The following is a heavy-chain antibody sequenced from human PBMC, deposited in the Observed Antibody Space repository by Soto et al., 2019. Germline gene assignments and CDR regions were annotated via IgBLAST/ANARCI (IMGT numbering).Heavy chain of an antibody. V-gene: IGHV3-73*01. CDR1: GFIFSGSA. CDR3: TRPLGNGDYTDPSRPVDV. Sequence: EVQLAESGGGLVQPGGSLKLSCAASGFIFSGSAMHWVRQASGKGLEWVGRIRTRPNNFATEYGESVKGRFTITRDDSRNTTYLQMESLKTEDTAVYYCTRPLGNGDYTDPSRPVDVWGKGTTVTVSS. D-gene: IGHD4-17*01. J-gene: IGHJ6*04. CDR2: IRTRPNNFAT.